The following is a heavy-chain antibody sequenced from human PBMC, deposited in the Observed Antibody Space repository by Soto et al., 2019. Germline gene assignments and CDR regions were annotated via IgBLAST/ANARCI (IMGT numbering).Heavy chain of an antibody. D-gene: IGHD5-18*01. CDR3: ARDGCVDTAMSNYYYYGMDV. Sequence: SVKGSCRASGYTFTGYYMHWVRQAPGQGLEWMGWINPNSGGTNYSQKFQGWVTMTRDTSISTAYMELSRLRSDDTAVYYGARDGCVDTAMSNYYYYGMDVWGQGTTVTVSS. V-gene: IGHV1-2*04. CDR1: GYTFTGYY. CDR2: INPNSGGT. J-gene: IGHJ6*02.